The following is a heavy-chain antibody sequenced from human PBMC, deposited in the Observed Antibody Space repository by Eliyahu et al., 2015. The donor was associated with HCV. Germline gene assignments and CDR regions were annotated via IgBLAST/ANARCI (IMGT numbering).Heavy chain of an antibody. CDR3: SSGGGGIAVAGTGGWFDP. V-gene: IGHV4-59*01. CDR2: IHYSGST. Sequence: QVQLQESGPGLVKPSETLSLTCTXSGGSISXYYWSWIRQPPGKGLEWIGYIHYSGSTNYNPPLKSRVTMSLDTSKNQVSLKLTSVSAADTAVYYCSSGGGGIAVAGTGGWFDPWGQGTLVTVSS. J-gene: IGHJ5*02. CDR1: GGSISXYY. D-gene: IGHD6-19*01.